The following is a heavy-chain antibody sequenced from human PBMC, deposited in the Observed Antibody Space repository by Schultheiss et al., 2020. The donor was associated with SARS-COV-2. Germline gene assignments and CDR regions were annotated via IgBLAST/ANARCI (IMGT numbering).Heavy chain of an antibody. CDR3: ARGWYYYDSSGYRFDY. Sequence: SETLSLTCTVSGGSISSYYWSWIRQPPGKGLEWIGEINHSGSTNYNPSLKSRVTISVDTSKNQFSLKLSSVTAADTAVYYCARGWYYYDSSGYRFDYWGQGTLVTVLL. CDR1: GGSISSYY. CDR2: INHSGST. J-gene: IGHJ4*02. D-gene: IGHD3-22*01. V-gene: IGHV4-34*01.